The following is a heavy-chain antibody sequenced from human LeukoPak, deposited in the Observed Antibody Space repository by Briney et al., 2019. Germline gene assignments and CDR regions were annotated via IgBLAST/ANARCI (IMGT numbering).Heavy chain of an antibody. CDR1: NYSISNSLY. J-gene: IGHJ6*03. CDR2: IYRSGST. D-gene: IGHD4-17*01. CDR3: ARGTYGYYMDV. V-gene: IGHV4-38-2*02. Sequence: KTSETLSLTCSGSNYSISNSLYWGWLRQPPGKGLEWIGSIYRSGSTFYNPSLKSRVTISLDTSKNQFSMKLSSVTAADTAVSFCARGTYGYYMDVWGKGTTVTVSS.